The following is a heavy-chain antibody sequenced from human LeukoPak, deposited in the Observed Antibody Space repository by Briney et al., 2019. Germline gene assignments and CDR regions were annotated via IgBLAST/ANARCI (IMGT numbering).Heavy chain of an antibody. Sequence: PSETLSLTCTVSGGSISSSSYYWGWLRQPPGKGLEWIGSIYYSGSTYYNPSLKSRVTISVDTSKNQFSLKLSSVTAADTAVYYCARRRFRGYSYGSYYFDYWGQGTLVTVSS. D-gene: IGHD5-18*01. V-gene: IGHV4-39*01. CDR3: ARRRFRGYSYGSYYFDY. CDR2: IYYSGST. J-gene: IGHJ4*02. CDR1: GGSISSSSYY.